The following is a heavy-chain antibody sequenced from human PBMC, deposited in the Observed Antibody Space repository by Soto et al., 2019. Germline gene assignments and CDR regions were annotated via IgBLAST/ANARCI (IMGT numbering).Heavy chain of an antibody. CDR1: EFTFSDYY. J-gene: IGHJ4*02. CDR3: ARLRASSWYMGGYLDY. V-gene: IGHV3-11*06. D-gene: IGHD6-13*01. CDR2: IVTSSAYT. Sequence: QVQLVESGGGLVKPGGSLRLSCVASEFTFSDYYMGWVRQAPGKGLEYISYIVTSSAYTNYADSVKGRFSISRDNAKNSLHLVMNCLRAEDSGVYYCARLRASSWYMGGYLDYWGPATQVTASS.